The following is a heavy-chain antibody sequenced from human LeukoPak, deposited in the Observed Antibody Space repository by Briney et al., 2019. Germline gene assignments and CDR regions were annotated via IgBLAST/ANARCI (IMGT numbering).Heavy chain of an antibody. CDR3: ARTLTGNIVATDNWFDP. Sequence: SETLSLTCTVSGGSISSYYWSWIRQPAGKGLEWIGRIYTSGSTNYNPSPKSRVTMSVDTSKNQFSLKLSSVTAADTAVYYCARTLTGNIVATDNWFDPWGQGTLVTVSS. D-gene: IGHD5-12*01. CDR2: IYTSGST. J-gene: IGHJ5*02. V-gene: IGHV4-4*07. CDR1: GGSISSYY.